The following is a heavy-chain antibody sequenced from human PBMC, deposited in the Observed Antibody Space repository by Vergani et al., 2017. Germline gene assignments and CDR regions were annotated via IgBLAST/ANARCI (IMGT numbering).Heavy chain of an antibody. CDR2: IIPIFGTA. CDR3: AREWGYYDYVWGDGMDV. D-gene: IGHD3-16*01. CDR1: GGTFSSYA. J-gene: IGHJ6*02. Sequence: QVQLVQSGAEVKKPGSSVKVSCKASGGTFSSYAISWVRQAPGQGLEWMGGIIPIFGTANYAQKFQGRVTITADESTSTAYMELSSLRSEDTAVYYCAREWGYYDYVWGDGMDVWGQGTTVTVSS. V-gene: IGHV1-69*12.